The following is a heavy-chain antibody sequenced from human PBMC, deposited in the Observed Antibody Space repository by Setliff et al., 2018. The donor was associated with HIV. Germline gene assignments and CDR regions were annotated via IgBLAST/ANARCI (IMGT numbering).Heavy chain of an antibody. Sequence: SLRLSCTGSGFPFGDYAMTWVRQAPGKGLEWVGSIRSKVYGGTTEYAASVKGRFTISRDDSKSVAYLQVNSLRTDDTAVYYCTRDFMTGSAYWGQGTLVTVSS. CDR1: GFPFGDYA. CDR2: IRSKVYGGTT. J-gene: IGHJ4*02. D-gene: IGHD3-9*01. CDR3: TRDFMTGSAY. V-gene: IGHV3-49*04.